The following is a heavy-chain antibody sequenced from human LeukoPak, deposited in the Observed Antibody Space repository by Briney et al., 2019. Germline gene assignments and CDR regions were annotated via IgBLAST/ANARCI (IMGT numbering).Heavy chain of an antibody. D-gene: IGHD4-17*01. CDR2: INPSGGT. CDR1: GDSISGFY. V-gene: IGHV4-4*07. J-gene: IGHJ4*02. Sequence: SETLSLTCTVSGDSISGFYWSWIRQPAGKGLEWIGRINPSGGTNYNPSLKSRVTVSTDTSSNKFSLNLRSVTAADTAVYYCAREYGDLDYWGRGTLVTVSS. CDR3: AREYGDLDY.